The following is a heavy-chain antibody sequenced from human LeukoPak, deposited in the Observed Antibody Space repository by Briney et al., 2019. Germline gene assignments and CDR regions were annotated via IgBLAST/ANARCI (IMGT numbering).Heavy chain of an antibody. J-gene: IGHJ3*02. CDR3: TRDTSLHDAFDI. Sequence: GGSLRLSCTASGFTFGDYAMSWVRQAPGKGLEWVGFIRSKAYGGTTECAASVKGRFTISRDDSKSIAYLQMNSLKTEDTAVYYCTRDTSLHDAFDIWGQGTMVTVSS. CDR2: IRSKAYGGTT. CDR1: GFTFGDYA. V-gene: IGHV3-49*04.